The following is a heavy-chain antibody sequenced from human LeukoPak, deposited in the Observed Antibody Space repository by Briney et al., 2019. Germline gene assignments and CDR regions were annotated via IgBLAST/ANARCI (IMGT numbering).Heavy chain of an antibody. CDR1: GGTFRSYS. CDR2: INPICGTA. CDR3: ARVSRYYFDY. V-gene: IGHV1-69*01. J-gene: IGHJ4*02. Sequence: GSSVTVSCQACGGTFRSYSISWLGQAPGQGLEGMGGINPICGTANYAPKFQGRVTITADYTTSTSYMELSSLRAEDTAVYSCARVSRYYFDYWGQGTLVTVSS.